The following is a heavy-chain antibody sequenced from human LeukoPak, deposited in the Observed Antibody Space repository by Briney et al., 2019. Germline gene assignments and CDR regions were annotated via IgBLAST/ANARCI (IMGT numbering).Heavy chain of an antibody. D-gene: IGHD4-17*01. CDR2: ISSSGSTI. J-gene: IGHJ4*02. CDR1: GFTFSRYE. Sequence: GGSLRLSCAASGFTFSRYEMNWVRQAPGPGLEWVSYISSSGSTIYCADSVKGRFTISRDNAKNSLYLQMNSLRAEDTAVYYCARDPTPDYGGYIPVWGQGTLVTVSS. CDR3: ARDPTPDYGGYIPV. V-gene: IGHV3-48*03.